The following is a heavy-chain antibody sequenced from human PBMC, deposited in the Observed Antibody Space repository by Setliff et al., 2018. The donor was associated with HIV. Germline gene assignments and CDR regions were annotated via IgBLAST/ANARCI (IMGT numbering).Heavy chain of an antibody. V-gene: IGHV1-69*05. D-gene: IGHD2-8*01. CDR3: AKGPNFEDAFDI. CDR1: GYTFTSYA. J-gene: IGHJ3*02. Sequence: SVKVSCKASGYTFTSYAIHWVRQAPGQGLEWMGGIIPIFGTANYAQKFQGRVTITTDESTSTVYMELSSLRSEDTAVYYCAKGPNFEDAFDIWGQGTVVTVSS. CDR2: IIPIFGTA.